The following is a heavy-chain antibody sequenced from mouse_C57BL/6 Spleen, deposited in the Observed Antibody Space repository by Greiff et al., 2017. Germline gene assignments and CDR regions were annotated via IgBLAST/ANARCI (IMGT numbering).Heavy chain of an antibody. J-gene: IGHJ1*03. CDR1: GFTFSDYY. Sequence: EVKVVESEGGLVQPGSSMKLSCTASGFTFSDYYMAWVRQVPEKGLEWVANINYDGRSTYYLDALKSRFIISCDNEKNILYLQMSSLKSEDTATDYCARDPVYDGYAWYFDVWGTGTTVTVAT. CDR2: INYDGRST. CDR3: ARDPVYDGYAWYFDV. V-gene: IGHV5-16*01. D-gene: IGHD2-3*01.